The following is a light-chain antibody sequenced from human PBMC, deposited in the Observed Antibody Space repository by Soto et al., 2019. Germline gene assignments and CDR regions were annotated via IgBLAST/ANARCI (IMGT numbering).Light chain of an antibody. Sequence: DIVMTQSPDSLAVSLGERATINCKSSQSVFFNSNYKNYLAWYQQKPGQPPKLLIYWASTRESGVPDRFSGSGSGTDFTLTISSLQAEDVAFYYCQQYYNIPPTFGQGTKVEI. CDR2: WAS. V-gene: IGKV4-1*01. J-gene: IGKJ1*01. CDR3: QQYYNIPPT. CDR1: QSVFFNSNYKNY.